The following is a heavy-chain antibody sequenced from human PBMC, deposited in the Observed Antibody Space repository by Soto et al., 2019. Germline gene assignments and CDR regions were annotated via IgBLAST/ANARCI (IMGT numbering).Heavy chain of an antibody. D-gene: IGHD5-12*01. J-gene: IGHJ6*03. Sequence: GGSLRLSCAASGFTFSDYYMSWIRQAPGKGLEWVSYISSSGSTIYYADSVKGRFTISRDNAKNSLYLQMNSLRAEDTAVYYCARDCPSGYDYLYYYYMDVWGKGTTVTVSS. CDR2: ISSSGSTI. V-gene: IGHV3-11*01. CDR1: GFTFSDYY. CDR3: ARDCPSGYDYLYYYYMDV.